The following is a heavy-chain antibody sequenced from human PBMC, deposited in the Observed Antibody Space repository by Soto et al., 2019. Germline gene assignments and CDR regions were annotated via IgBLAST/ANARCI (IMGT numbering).Heavy chain of an antibody. V-gene: IGHV4-4*07. CDR2: IYTSGST. Sequence: KTSETLSLTCTVSGGSISSYYWSWIRQPAGKGLEWIGRIYTSGSTNYNPSLKSRVTMSVDTSKNQFSLKLSSVTAADTAVYHCARRRYCSSTSCEENNWFDPWGQGTLVTVSS. CDR1: GGSISSYY. CDR3: ARRRYCSSTSCEENNWFDP. D-gene: IGHD2-2*01. J-gene: IGHJ5*02.